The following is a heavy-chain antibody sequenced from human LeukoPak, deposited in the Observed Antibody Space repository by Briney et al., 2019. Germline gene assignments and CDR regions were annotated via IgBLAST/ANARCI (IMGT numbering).Heavy chain of an antibody. CDR2: ISGSGGST. V-gene: IGHV3-23*01. CDR3: AKDRPPAAGMGPFDY. Sequence: GGSLRLSCTASGFTFGDYAMSRVRQAPGKGLEWVSAISGSGGSTYYADSVKGRFTISRDNSKNTLYLQMNSLRAEDTAVYYCAKDRPPAAGMGPFDYWGQGTLVTVSS. D-gene: IGHD6-13*01. CDR1: GFTFGDYA. J-gene: IGHJ4*02.